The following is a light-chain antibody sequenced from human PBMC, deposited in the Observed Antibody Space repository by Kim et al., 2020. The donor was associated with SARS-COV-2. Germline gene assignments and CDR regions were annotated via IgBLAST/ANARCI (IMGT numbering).Light chain of an antibody. V-gene: IGLV2-14*03. CDR2: DVH. CDR1: SSDVGGYNY. Sequence: QSVLTQPASVSGSPGQSITISCTGTSSDVGGYNYVSWYQQHPGKAPKLMIYDVHNWPSGVSNRFSGSKSGNTASLTISGLQAEDEADYYCSSYTSSSTPVVFGGGTQLTVL. J-gene: IGLJ2*01. CDR3: SSYTSSSTPVV.